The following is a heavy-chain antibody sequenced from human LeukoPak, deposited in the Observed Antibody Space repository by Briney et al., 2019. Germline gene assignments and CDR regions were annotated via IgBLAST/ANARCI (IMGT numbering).Heavy chain of an antibody. CDR1: GGSISNYY. Sequence: SETLSLTCTVSGGSISNYYWTWIRQPPGKGLEWICYIYYSGSTNYNPSLKSRVTISVDTSKNQFSLKLSSVTAADTAVYYCASSHYDILTGYFAYWGQGTLVTVSS. CDR2: IYYSGST. J-gene: IGHJ4*02. V-gene: IGHV4-59*08. D-gene: IGHD3-9*01. CDR3: ASSHYDILTGYFAY.